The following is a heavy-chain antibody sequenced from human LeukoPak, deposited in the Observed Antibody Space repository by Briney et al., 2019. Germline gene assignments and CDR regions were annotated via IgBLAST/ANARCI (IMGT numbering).Heavy chain of an antibody. CDR3: VRDATGYPNWFDH. CDR1: GFTFTSFV. J-gene: IGHJ5*02. Sequence: PGGSLRLSCAASGFTFTSFVMSWVRLAPGKGLEWVAAIRGGGDSTYYADSVKGRFTISRDNSKNTLYLQMNSLRAEDTAGYYCVRDATGYPNWFDHWGQGTPVTVSS. CDR2: IRGGGDST. V-gene: IGHV3-23*01. D-gene: IGHD3-9*01.